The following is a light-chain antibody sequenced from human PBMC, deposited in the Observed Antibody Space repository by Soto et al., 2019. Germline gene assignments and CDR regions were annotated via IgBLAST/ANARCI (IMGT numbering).Light chain of an antibody. V-gene: IGKV1-5*01. CDR3: QQTSSAPFT. CDR1: QSISKW. Sequence: DIQMTQSPSTLSASLGDRVVITCRASQSISKWLAWYQQKPGRAPNFLIFDAASLQNGVPSRFSGGGSRTDFTLTITSLQPEDFATYYCQQTSSAPFTFGPGTKVDIK. J-gene: IGKJ3*01. CDR2: DAA.